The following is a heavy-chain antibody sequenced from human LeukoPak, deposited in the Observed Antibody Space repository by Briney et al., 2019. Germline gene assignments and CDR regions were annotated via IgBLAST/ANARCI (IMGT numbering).Heavy chain of an antibody. D-gene: IGHD3-22*01. CDR1: GFTFSSYS. V-gene: IGHV3-21*01. J-gene: IGHJ4*02. Sequence: PGGSLRLSCAASGFTFSSYSMNWVRQAPGKGLEWVSSISSSSSYIYYADSVKGRFTISRDNAKNSLYLQINSLRAEDTAVYYCARDGSYDSSGYFDYWGQGTLVTVSS. CDR3: ARDGSYDSSGYFDY. CDR2: ISSSSSYI.